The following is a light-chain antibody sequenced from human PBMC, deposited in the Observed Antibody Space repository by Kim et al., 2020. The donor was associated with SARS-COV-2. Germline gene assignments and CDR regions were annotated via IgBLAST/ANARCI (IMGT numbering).Light chain of an antibody. V-gene: IGKV3-20*01. CDR3: QQYVTSPYT. Sequence: CPGETATLSCRASHSGAGDYLAWYQQRPGQAPRLLIFDASSRATGISDRFSGSGSGTDFSLTISRLEPEDFAVYYCQQYVTSPYTFGQGTKLEI. J-gene: IGKJ2*01. CDR1: HSGAGDY. CDR2: DAS.